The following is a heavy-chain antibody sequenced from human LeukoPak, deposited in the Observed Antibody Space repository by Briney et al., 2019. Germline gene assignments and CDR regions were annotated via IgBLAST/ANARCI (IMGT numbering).Heavy chain of an antibody. CDR2: IYYSGST. D-gene: IGHD6-19*01. V-gene: IGHV4-39*01. Sequence: SETLSLTCTVPGGSISSSSYYWGWIRQPPGKGLEWIGSIYYSGSTYYNPSLKSRVTISVDTSKNQFSLKLSSVTAADTAVYYCARHEYSSGWYYFDYWGQGTLVTVSS. CDR3: ARHEYSSGWYYFDY. CDR1: GGSISSSSYY. J-gene: IGHJ4*02.